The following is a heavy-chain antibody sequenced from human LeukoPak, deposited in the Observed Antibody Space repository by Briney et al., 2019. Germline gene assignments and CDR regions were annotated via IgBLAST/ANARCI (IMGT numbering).Heavy chain of an antibody. CDR1: GFTVSSNY. V-gene: IGHV3-53*01. D-gene: IGHD2-8*02. J-gene: IGHJ4*02. CDR3: ALDCCPGSRFDH. Sequence: PGGSLRLSCAVSGFTVSSNYMGWVRQAPGKGLEWVSAIYSGGSTYYADSVKGRFTISRDNSKNTLYLQMNSLTAEDMAVYYCALDCCPGSRFDHWGQGTLVTVSS. CDR2: IYSGGST.